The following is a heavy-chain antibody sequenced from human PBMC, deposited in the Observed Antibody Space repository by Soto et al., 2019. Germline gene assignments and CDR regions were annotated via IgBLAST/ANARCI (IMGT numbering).Heavy chain of an antibody. V-gene: IGHV1-2*02. CDR1: GYTFNGYY. D-gene: IGHD1-26*01. CDR3: ARRVGATADWFDP. Sequence: SVKVSCQASGYTFNGYYMHGVRQAPVQGLEWMGWINPNSGGTNYAQKFQGRVTMTRDTSISTAYMELSRLRFDDTAVYYRARRVGATADWFDPWGQGTLVTVSS. CDR2: INPNSGGT. J-gene: IGHJ5*02.